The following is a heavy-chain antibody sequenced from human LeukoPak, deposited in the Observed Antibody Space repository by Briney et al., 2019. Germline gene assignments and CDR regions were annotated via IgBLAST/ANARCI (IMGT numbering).Heavy chain of an antibody. CDR1: GYTFTSYD. CDR3: ARVLGYCSGTSCYSYDAFDI. V-gene: IGHV1-8*01. CDR2: MNPNSGNT. J-gene: IGHJ3*02. D-gene: IGHD2-2*01. Sequence: ASVKVSCKASGYTFTSYDINWVRQATGQGLEWMGWMNPNSGNTGYAQKFQGRVTMTRSTSISTAYMELSSLRSEDTAVYYCARVLGYCSGTSCYSYDAFDIWGQGTMVTVSS.